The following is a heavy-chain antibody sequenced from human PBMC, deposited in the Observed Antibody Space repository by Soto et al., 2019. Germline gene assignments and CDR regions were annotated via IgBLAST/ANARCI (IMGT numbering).Heavy chain of an antibody. D-gene: IGHD6-13*01. CDR3: ARDVATRSWYGGTDAFDI. V-gene: IGHV1-69*12. CDR2: IIPIFGTA. CDR1: GGTFSSYA. J-gene: IGHJ3*02. Sequence: QVQLVQSGAEVKKPGSSVKVSCKASGGTFSSYAISWVRQAPGQGLEWMGGIIPIFGTANYAQKFQGRVTITAEESTSTDYMELRSLRSEHTAVYYCARDVATRSWYGGTDAFDIWGQGTTVTVSS.